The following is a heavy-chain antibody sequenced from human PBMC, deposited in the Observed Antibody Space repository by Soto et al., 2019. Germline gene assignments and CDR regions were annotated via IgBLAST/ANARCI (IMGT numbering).Heavy chain of an antibody. J-gene: IGHJ6*02. CDR3: AREFVVRDYYGMDV. Sequence: GGSLRLSCAASGFTFSSHWMHWVRQAPGKGLVWVSRINSDGSSTSYADSVKGRFTISRDNAKNTLYLQMNSLRAEDTAVYYCAREFVVRDYYGMDVWGQGTTVTVSS. CDR1: GFTFSSHW. V-gene: IGHV3-74*01. CDR2: INSDGSST. D-gene: IGHD3-10*01.